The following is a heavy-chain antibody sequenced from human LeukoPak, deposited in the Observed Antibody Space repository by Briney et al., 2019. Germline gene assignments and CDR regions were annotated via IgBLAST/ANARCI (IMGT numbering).Heavy chain of an antibody. CDR3: ARDPGAFPYFFDY. Sequence: GGSLRLSCAASGSTFNNYALTWVRQTPGKGLECVSAISGDGVSPYYADSMRGRFTISRDNSKNTLYLQMNSLRVEDTAVYFCARDPGAFPYFFDYWGQGTLVTVSS. V-gene: IGHV3-23*01. CDR1: GSTFNNYA. D-gene: IGHD4/OR15-4a*01. J-gene: IGHJ4*02. CDR2: ISGDGVSP.